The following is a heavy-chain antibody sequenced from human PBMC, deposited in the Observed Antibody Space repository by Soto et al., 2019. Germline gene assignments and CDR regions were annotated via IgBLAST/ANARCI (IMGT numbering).Heavy chain of an antibody. D-gene: IGHD4-17*01. V-gene: IGHV4-59*08. CDR1: DDSTSSYK. Sequence: QVQLQESGPGLVKPSETLSLTCTVSDDSTSSYKWSWIRQPPGRRLEWIGYIDSNGGTSYNPSLPSRGTISVDTSTKQFSLKLSSVTAADTAVYYGVRQGVGRLRGRVDVWGQGTTVTVSS. CDR2: IDSNGGT. CDR3: VRQGVGRLRGRVDV. J-gene: IGHJ6*02.